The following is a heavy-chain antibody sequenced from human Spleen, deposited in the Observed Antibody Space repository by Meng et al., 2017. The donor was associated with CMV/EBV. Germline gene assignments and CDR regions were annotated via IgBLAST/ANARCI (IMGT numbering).Heavy chain of an antibody. D-gene: IGHD3-22*01. V-gene: IGHV3-23*01. CDR3: AKDYYDSGGYYVGVDY. Sequence: GGSLRLSCAASGFTFSSYAMSWVRQAPGKGLDWVLGISGSGGSTYYADSVKGRFTISRDNSKNTLYLQMNSLRAEDTAVYYCAKDYYDSGGYYVGVDYWGQGTLVTVSS. CDR2: ISGSGGST. J-gene: IGHJ4*02. CDR1: GFTFSSYA.